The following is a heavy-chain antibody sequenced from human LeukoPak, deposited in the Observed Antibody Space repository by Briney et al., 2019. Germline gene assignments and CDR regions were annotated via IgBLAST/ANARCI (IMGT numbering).Heavy chain of an antibody. V-gene: IGHV4-34*01. D-gene: IGHD4-11*01. Sequence: SETLSLTCTVYGGSFSGYSWSWIRQPPGKGLEWIGEINHSVSTNYNPSLKSRVTISVDTSKNQFSLKLTSVTAADTAVYYCARVARWIYSNYGVWFDPWGQGTLVTVSS. J-gene: IGHJ5*02. CDR1: GGSFSGYS. CDR2: INHSVST. CDR3: ARVARWIYSNYGVWFDP.